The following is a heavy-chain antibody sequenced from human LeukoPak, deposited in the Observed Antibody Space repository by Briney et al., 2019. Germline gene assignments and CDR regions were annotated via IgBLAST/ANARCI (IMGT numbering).Heavy chain of an antibody. Sequence: ASVTVSFTASGYTFTSYGISWVRQAPGQGLEWMGWISAYNGNTNYAQKLQGRVTMTTDTSTSTAYMELRSLRSDDTAVYYCATVSSGSLDYWGQGTLVTVSS. CDR3: ATVSSGSLDY. CDR2: ISAYNGNT. CDR1: GYTFTSYG. V-gene: IGHV1-18*01. J-gene: IGHJ4*02. D-gene: IGHD6-25*01.